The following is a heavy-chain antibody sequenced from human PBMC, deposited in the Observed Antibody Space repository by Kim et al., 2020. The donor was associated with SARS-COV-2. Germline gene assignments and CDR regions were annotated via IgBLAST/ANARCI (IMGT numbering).Heavy chain of an antibody. CDR2: IIPIFGTA. CDR3: ARDHCTNGVCYNWFDP. D-gene: IGHD2-8*01. Sequence: SVKVSCKASGGTFSSYAISWVRQAPGQGLEWMGGIIPIFGTANYAQKFQGRVTITADESTSTAYMELSSLRSEDTAVYYCARDHCTNGVCYNWFDPWGQGTLLTVSS. V-gene: IGHV1-69*13. CDR1: GGTFSSYA. J-gene: IGHJ5*02.